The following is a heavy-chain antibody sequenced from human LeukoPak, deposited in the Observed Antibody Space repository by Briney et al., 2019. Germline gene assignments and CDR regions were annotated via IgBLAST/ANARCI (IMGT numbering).Heavy chain of an antibody. D-gene: IGHD1-26*01. V-gene: IGHV4-59*13. CDR2: MYYGGSP. CDR3: VTGRYSYGWYGH. CDR1: GVFISSFY. Sequence: PSETLSLTCTVSGVFISSFYWSWIRQPPGKGLEWIGYMYYGGSPNYNPSLKSRVITSLDPSKNQFSLKLNSVTTADTAVYYCVTGRYSYGWYGHWGQGILVTVSS. J-gene: IGHJ5*02.